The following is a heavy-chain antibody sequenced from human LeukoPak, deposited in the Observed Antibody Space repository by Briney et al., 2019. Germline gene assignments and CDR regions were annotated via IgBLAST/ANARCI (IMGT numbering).Heavy chain of an antibody. Sequence: ASVKASCKASGYTFTGYYMHWVPQAPGQGLEGSGWINPNSGGTNYAQKFQGRVTMTRDTSISTANMELSRLRSDDTAVYYCARGLPTYYYDSSGYSGYWGQGTLVTVSS. CDR2: INPNSGGT. J-gene: IGHJ4*02. V-gene: IGHV1-2*02. CDR1: GYTFTGYY. D-gene: IGHD3-22*01. CDR3: ARGLPTYYYDSSGYSGY.